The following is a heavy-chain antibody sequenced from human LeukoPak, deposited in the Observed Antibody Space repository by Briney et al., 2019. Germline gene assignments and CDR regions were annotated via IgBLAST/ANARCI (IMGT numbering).Heavy chain of an antibody. D-gene: IGHD3-10*01. CDR2: IYYSGST. J-gene: IGHJ4*02. V-gene: IGHV4-31*03. CDR3: AGSAMVRGVIFDY. CDR1: GGSISSGGYY. Sequence: MSSQTLSLTCTVSGGSISSGGYYWSWIRQHPGKGLEWIGYIYYSGSTYYNPSLKSRVTISVDTSKNQFSLKLSSVTAADTAVYYCAGSAMVRGVIFDYWGQGTLVTVSS.